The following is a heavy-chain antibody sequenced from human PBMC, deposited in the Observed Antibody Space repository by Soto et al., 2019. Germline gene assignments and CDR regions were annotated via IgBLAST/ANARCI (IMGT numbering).Heavy chain of an antibody. D-gene: IGHD1-26*01. CDR1: GGTFSSYA. J-gene: IGHJ2*01. CDR2: IIPIFGTA. V-gene: IGHV1-69*01. CDR3: ARDRATWGSGYFDL. Sequence: QVQLVQSGAEVKKPGSSVKVSCKASGGTFSSYAISWVRQAPGQGLEWMGGIIPIFGTANYAQKFKGRVTITADESTSTAYMELSSLRSEDTAVYYCARDRATWGSGYFDLWGRGTLVTVSS.